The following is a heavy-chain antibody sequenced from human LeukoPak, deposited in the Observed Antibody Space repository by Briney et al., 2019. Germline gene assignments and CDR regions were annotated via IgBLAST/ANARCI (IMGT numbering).Heavy chain of an antibody. CDR2: INPSGGST. D-gene: IGHD3-22*01. CDR3: ARDPPIYYYDSSGYSGAFGMDV. J-gene: IGHJ6*02. V-gene: IGHV1-46*01. Sequence: ASVKVSCKASRYTFTNYYMHWVRQAPGQGLEWMGIINPSGGSTSYAQKFQGRVTMTRDTSTSTVYMELSSLRSEDTAVYYCARDPPIYYYDSSGYSGAFGMDVWGQGTTVTVSS. CDR1: RYTFTNYY.